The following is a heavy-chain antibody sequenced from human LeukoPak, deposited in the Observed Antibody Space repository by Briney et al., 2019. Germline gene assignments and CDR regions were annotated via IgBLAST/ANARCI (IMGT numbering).Heavy chain of an antibody. D-gene: IGHD3-3*01. CDR2: IESSTDGGTT. J-gene: IGHJ4*02. V-gene: IGHV3-15*04. CDR3: TRSPGITQFGVATDY. Sequence: GGSLRVSYVHCLHSLTAVFMIAGAQAPGKGLEWVGRIESSTDGGTTDYAAPVKGRFTMSRDDSKNTLYLQMNNVKTEATGVYCFTRSPGITQFGVATDYWGQGTLVIVSS. CDR1: HSLTAVF.